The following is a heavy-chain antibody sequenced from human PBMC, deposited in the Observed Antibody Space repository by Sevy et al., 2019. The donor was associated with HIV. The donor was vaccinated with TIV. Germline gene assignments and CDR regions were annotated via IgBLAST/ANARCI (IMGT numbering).Heavy chain of an antibody. J-gene: IGHJ6*02. CDR3: ARDVYGSGSLGIEYYYYYGMDV. V-gene: IGHV7-4-1*02. D-gene: IGHD3-10*01. CDR2: INTNTGNP. Sequence: ASVKVSCKASGYTFTSYAMNWVRQAPGQGLEWMGWINTNTGNPTYAQGFTGRFVFSLDTSVSTAYLQISSLKAEDTAVYYCARDVYGSGSLGIEYYYYYGMDVWGQGTTVTVSS. CDR1: GYTFTSYA.